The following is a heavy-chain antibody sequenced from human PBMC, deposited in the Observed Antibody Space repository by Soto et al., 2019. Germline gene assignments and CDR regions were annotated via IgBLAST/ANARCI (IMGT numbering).Heavy chain of an antibody. CDR3: AKDFLVGKKGNWFDP. CDR2: ISGNGADT. V-gene: IGHV3-23*01. CDR1: GFTFSSYT. J-gene: IGHJ5*02. D-gene: IGHD3-10*01. Sequence: GGSLRLSCAASGFTFSSYTMSWVRQAPGKGLEWVSAISGNGADTSYADSVRGRFTISRDNSKNTLYLQMNSLRAEDTAVYYCAKDFLVGKKGNWFDPWGQGTLVTVSS.